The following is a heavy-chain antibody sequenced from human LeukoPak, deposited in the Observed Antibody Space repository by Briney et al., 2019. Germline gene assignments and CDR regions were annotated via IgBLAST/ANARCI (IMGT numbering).Heavy chain of an antibody. J-gene: IGHJ3*02. CDR3: ARPSGSYEDDAFDI. CDR2: ISAYNGNT. V-gene: IGHV1-18*04. CDR1: GYTFTSYG. D-gene: IGHD1-26*01. Sequence: ASVKVSCKASGYTFTSYGNSWVRQAPGQGLEWMGWISAYNGNTNYAQKLQGRVTMTTDTSTSTAYMELRSLRSDDTAVYYCARPSGSYEDDAFDIWGQGTMVTVSS.